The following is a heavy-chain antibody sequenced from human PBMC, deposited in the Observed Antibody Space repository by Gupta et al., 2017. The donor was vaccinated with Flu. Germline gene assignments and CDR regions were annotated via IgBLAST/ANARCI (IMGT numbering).Heavy chain of an antibody. D-gene: IGHD6-25*01. CDR2: SNHDGTST. CDR3: ARGTGGYSDSYLDC. J-gene: IGHJ4*02. V-gene: IGHV3-74*01. Sequence: QAPGKGPMWVARSNHDGTSTAYADSVKGRFTMSRDNTKNTLYLQMNSLGDEDTAMYYCARGTGGYSDSYLDCWGRGTQVVVSS.